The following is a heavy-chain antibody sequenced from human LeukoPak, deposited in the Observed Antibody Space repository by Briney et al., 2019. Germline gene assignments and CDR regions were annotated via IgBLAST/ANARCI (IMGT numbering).Heavy chain of an antibody. CDR1: GFTFSSYW. CDR2: NNSDGSST. J-gene: IGHJ6*03. D-gene: IGHD6-19*01. CDR3: ARGSWGSSGWSFSYYYYYYMDV. V-gene: IGHV3-74*01. Sequence: GGSLRLSCAASGFTFSSYWMHWVRQAPGKGLVWVSRNNSDGSSTSYADSVKGRFTISRDNAKNTLYLQMNSLRAEDTAVYYCARGSWGSSGWSFSYYYYYYMDVWGKGTTVTISS.